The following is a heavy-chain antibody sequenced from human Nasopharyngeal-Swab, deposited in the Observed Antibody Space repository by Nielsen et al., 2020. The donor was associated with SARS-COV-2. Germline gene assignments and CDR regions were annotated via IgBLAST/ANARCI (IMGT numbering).Heavy chain of an antibody. CDR3: AKEGATGWFGP. J-gene: IGHJ5*02. CDR2: ISHNSGT. Sequence: SETLSLTCTVSGVSISSQYWSWIRQPPGQGLEWIGYISHNSGTNYNPSLKSRVTMFMDTSKNQFSLKLRSVTAAYTAVYYCAKEGATGWFGPWGQGTLVTVSS. V-gene: IGHV4-59*11. CDR1: GVSISSQY.